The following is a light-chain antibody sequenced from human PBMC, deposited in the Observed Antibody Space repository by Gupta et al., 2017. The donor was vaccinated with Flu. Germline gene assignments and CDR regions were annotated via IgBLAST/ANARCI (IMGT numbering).Light chain of an antibody. J-gene: IGKJ4*01. CDR3: QHYGSSLLT. CDR1: QSVSSSY. Sequence: EIVLTQSPGTLSLSPGARATLSCRASQSVSSSYLAWYQQNPGQATRLLIYGASSRATGIPDRFSGSGSGTDFTLTISRLEPEDFAVYYCQHYGSSLLTFGGGTKVEIK. CDR2: GAS. V-gene: IGKV3-20*01.